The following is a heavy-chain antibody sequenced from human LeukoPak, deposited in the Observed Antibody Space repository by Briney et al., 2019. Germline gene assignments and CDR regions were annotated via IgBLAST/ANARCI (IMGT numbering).Heavy chain of an antibody. CDR3: ASYSYYYDSSGYFDY. Sequence: SETLSLTCTVPGGSISSYYWSWIRQPPGKGLEWTGYIYYSGSTNYNPSLKSRVTISVDTSKNQFSLKLSSVTAADTAVYYCASYSYYYDSSGYFDYWGQGTLVTVSS. CDR2: IYYSGST. J-gene: IGHJ4*02. CDR1: GGSISSYY. V-gene: IGHV4-59*01. D-gene: IGHD3-22*01.